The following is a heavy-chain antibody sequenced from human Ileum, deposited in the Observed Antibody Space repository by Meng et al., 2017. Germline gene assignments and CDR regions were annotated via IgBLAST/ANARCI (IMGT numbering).Heavy chain of an antibody. Sequence: QVQLVESGAEVKKPGASVKVSCKASGYTFTSYAILWVRQAPGQRLEWMGWINGGNGKTKYSQKFQGRVTITRDTSASTAYMELSSLRFEDTAVYYCARDMPYSSGSFDFWGQGTLVTVSS. CDR1: GYTFTSYA. V-gene: IGHV1-3*01. CDR3: ARDMPYSSGSFDF. J-gene: IGHJ4*02. CDR2: INGGNGKT. D-gene: IGHD3-10*01.